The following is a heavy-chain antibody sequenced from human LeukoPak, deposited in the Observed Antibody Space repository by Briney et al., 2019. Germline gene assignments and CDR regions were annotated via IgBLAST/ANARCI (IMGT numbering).Heavy chain of an antibody. Sequence: GGSLRLSCAVSGFTVSSIYMSWVRQAPGKGLMWVSHIINDGSYTTYADSVKGRFTISRDNAKNTVYLQMNSLRAEDTAVYYCATDDKYAPSSWGQGTLVTVS. D-gene: IGHD2-2*01. CDR1: GFTVSSIY. CDR3: ATDDKYAPSS. J-gene: IGHJ5*02. CDR2: IINDGSYT. V-gene: IGHV3-74*01.